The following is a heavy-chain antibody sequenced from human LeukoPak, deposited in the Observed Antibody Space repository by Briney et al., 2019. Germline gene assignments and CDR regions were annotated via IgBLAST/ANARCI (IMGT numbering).Heavy chain of an antibody. Sequence: SETLSLTCAVYGGFFSGYYWSWIRQPPGKGLEWIGEINHSGSTNYNPSLKSRVTISVDTSKNQFSLKLSSVTAADTAVYYCARRIRRAAAPNDYWGQGTLVTVSS. V-gene: IGHV4-34*01. J-gene: IGHJ4*02. CDR3: ARRIRRAAAPNDY. D-gene: IGHD6-13*01. CDR1: GGFFSGYY. CDR2: INHSGST.